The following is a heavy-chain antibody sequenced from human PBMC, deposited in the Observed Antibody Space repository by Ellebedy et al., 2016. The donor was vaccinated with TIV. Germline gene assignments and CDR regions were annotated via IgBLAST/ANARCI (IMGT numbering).Heavy chain of an antibody. CDR1: GGSISSSSYY. CDR3: ARVVGEWFGEHYFDY. D-gene: IGHD3-10*01. J-gene: IGHJ4*02. V-gene: IGHV4-61*05. CDR2: IYYSGST. Sequence: SETLSLXXTVSGGSISSSSYYWGWIRQPPGKGLEWIGYIYYSGSTNYNPSLKSRVTISVDTSKNQFSLKLSSVTAADTAVYYCARVVGEWFGEHYFDYWGQGTLVTVSS.